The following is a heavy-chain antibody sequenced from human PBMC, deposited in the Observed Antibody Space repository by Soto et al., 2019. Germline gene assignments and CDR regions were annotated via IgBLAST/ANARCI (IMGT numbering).Heavy chain of an antibody. CDR2: INAGNGNT. CDR1: GYTFTSYA. Sequence: QVQLVQSGAEVKKPGASVKVSCKASGYTFTSYAMHWVRQAPGQRLEWMGWINAGNGNTKYSQTFQGRVTITRDTSASTAYMELSSLRSEDTAVYYCARSWGVITPFDPWGQGTLVTVSS. CDR3: ARSWGVITPFDP. D-gene: IGHD3-16*01. V-gene: IGHV1-3*01. J-gene: IGHJ5*02.